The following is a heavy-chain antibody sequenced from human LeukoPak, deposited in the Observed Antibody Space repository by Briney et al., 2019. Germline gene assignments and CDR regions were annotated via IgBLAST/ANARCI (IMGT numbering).Heavy chain of an antibody. CDR1: GFAFSSFS. CDR2: INSVSSYI. V-gene: IGHV3-21*01. Sequence: GGSLRLSCAASGFAFSSFSMNWVRQAPGKGLEWVSAINSVSSYIYYADSVRGRFTISRDNAQNSLYLQMNSLRDEDTAVYYCARDRHGDYSNDYWGQGTLVTVSS. J-gene: IGHJ4*02. CDR3: ARDRHGDYSNDY. D-gene: IGHD4-17*01.